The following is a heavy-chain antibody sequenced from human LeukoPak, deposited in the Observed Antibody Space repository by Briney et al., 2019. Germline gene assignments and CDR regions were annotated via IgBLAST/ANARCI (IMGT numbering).Heavy chain of an antibody. J-gene: IGHJ4*02. CDR1: GYTFTSYG. CDR3: ARGGRHQYSSGWSYPDY. V-gene: IGHV1-18*01. Sequence: GASVKVSCKASGYTFTSYGIIWVRQAPGQGLEWMGWISAYNGNTNYAQKLQGRVTMTTDTSTSTAYMELRSLRSDDTAVYYCARGGRHQYSSGWSYPDYWGQGTLVTVSS. D-gene: IGHD6-19*01. CDR2: ISAYNGNT.